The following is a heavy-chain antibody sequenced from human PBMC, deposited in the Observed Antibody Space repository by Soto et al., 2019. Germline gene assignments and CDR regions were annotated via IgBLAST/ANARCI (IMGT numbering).Heavy chain of an antibody. Sequence: PSETLSLTCTVSGGSVSSGSYYWSWIRQPPGKGLEWIGYIYCSGSTNYNPSLKSRVTISVDTSKNQFSLKLSSVTAADTAVYYCARDLLRDAFDIWGQGTMVTV. J-gene: IGHJ3*02. CDR2: IYCSGST. CDR3: ARDLLRDAFDI. V-gene: IGHV4-61*01. D-gene: IGHD4-17*01. CDR1: GGSVSSGSYY.